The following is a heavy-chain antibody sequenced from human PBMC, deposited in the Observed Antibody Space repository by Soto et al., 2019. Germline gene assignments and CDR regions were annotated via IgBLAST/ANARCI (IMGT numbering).Heavy chain of an antibody. J-gene: IGHJ5*02. CDR1: GGTFSSYT. CDR2: IIPNLGIA. V-gene: IGHV1-69*02. D-gene: IGHD6-6*01. CDR3: ARYYSSSSVNWFDP. Sequence: QVQLVQSGAEVKKPGSSVKVSCKASGGTFSSYTISWVRQAPGQGLEWMGRIIPNLGIANYAQKFQCRVTITADKTTSTAYMELSSLRSEDTAVYYCARYYSSSSVNWFDPWGQGTLVTVSS.